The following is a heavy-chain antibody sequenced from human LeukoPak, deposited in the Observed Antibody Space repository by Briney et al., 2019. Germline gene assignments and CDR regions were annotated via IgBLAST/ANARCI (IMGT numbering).Heavy chain of an antibody. CDR2: IKCSGST. Sequence: SETLSLTCAVYGGSFSGYYWSWIRQPPGKGLEWFGEIKCSGSTNDHPSLKSRLTISVDTSKNQFSLKLSSVTAADTAVYYCARGLRTLIAARRSAFGIWGQGTMVSVST. CDR1: GGSFSGYY. J-gene: IGHJ3*02. V-gene: IGHV4-34*01. D-gene: IGHD6-6*01. CDR3: ARGLRTLIAARRSAFGI.